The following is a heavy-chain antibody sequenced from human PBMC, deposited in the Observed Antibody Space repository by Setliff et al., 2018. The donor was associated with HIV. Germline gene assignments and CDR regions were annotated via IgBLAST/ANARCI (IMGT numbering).Heavy chain of an antibody. CDR1: GYTFTSYD. D-gene: IGHD6-19*01. CDR2: MNPNSGNT. J-gene: IGHJ4*02. V-gene: IGHV1-8*02. Sequence: GASVKVSCKASGYTFTSYDINWVRQAAGQGLEWMGWMNPNSGNTGCAQKFQGRVTLTRDTSTTTAYMELVGLKSDDTAVYYCARGYTMWLVNYYFDYWGQGTRVTVSS. CDR3: ARGYTMWLVNYYFDY.